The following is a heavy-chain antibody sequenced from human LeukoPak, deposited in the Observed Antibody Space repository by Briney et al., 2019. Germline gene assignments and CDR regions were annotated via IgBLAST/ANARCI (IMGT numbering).Heavy chain of an antibody. V-gene: IGHV1-18*04. Sequence: GASVKVSCKASGYTFTGYYLHWVRQAPGQGLEWMGWISAYNGNTNYAQKLQGRVTMTTDTSTSTAYMELRSLRSDDTAVYYCARWGSSDWYTYYYGMDVWGQGTTVTVSS. CDR1: GYTFTGYY. D-gene: IGHD6-19*01. CDR3: ARWGSSDWYTYYYGMDV. J-gene: IGHJ6*02. CDR2: ISAYNGNT.